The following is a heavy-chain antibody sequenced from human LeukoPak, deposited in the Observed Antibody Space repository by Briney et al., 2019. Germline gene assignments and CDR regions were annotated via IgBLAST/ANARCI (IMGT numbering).Heavy chain of an antibody. CDR3: AAPGSPAGSYYYGDY. J-gene: IGHJ4*02. D-gene: IGHD3-10*01. V-gene: IGHV3-53*01. CDR2: IYRGGST. CDR1: GFTVSDNY. Sequence: SGGSLRLSCTASGFTVSDNYMTWVRQAPGRGLEWASVIYRGGSTYYPDSVKGRFTISRDKSKNTLYLQMNSVRAEDTAVYYCAAPGSPAGSYYYGDYWGQGTLVTVSS.